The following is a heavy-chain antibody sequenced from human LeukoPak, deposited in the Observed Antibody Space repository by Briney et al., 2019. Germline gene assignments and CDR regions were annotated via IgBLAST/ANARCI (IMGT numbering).Heavy chain of an antibody. CDR1: GYTFSGYY. V-gene: IGHV1-2*02. Sequence: ASVKVSCKASGYTFSGYYMHWVRQAPGQGREWMAWINPNSGDTNYAQKFQGRVTMTRDTSISTAYMELSRLRSDDTAVYYCARYYYDSSGPGVYYFDYWGQGTLVTVSS. J-gene: IGHJ4*02. D-gene: IGHD3-22*01. CDR3: ARYYYDSSGPGVYYFDY. CDR2: INPNSGDT.